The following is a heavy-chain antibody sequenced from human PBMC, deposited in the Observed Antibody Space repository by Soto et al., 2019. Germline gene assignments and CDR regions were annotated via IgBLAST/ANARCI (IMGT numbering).Heavy chain of an antibody. CDR2: ISWNSGSI. V-gene: IGHV3-9*01. D-gene: IGHD4-17*01. CDR3: AKDDYDGYAFDI. J-gene: IGHJ3*02. CDR1: GFTFDDYA. Sequence: DVQLVESGGGLVQPGRSLRLSCAASGFTFDDYAMHWVRQAPGKGLEWVSGISWNSGSIGYADSVKGRFTISRDNAKNSLYLQMNSLRAEDTALYYCAKDDYDGYAFDIWGQGTMVTVSS.